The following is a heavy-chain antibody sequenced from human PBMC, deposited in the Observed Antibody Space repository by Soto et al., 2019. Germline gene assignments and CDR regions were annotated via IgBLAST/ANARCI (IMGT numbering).Heavy chain of an antibody. J-gene: IGHJ4*02. V-gene: IGHV3-33*01. CDR2: IWYDGSNK. CDR3: ARDFWFAGIGSSWHTGELGY. CDR1: GFTFSSYG. Sequence: QVQLVESGGGVVQPGRSLRLSCAASGFTFSSYGMHWVRQAPGKGLEWVAVIWYDGSNKYYADSVKGRFTISRDNSKNTLDLQMNSLRAEDTAVYYCARDFWFAGIGSSWHTGELGYWGQGTLVTVSS. D-gene: IGHD6-13*01.